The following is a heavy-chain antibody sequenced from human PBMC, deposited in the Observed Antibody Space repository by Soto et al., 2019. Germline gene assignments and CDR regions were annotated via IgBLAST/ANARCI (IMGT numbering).Heavy chain of an antibody. Sequence: ASVKVSCKASGFTFTSSAMQWVRQARGQRLEWIGWIVVGSGNTDYAQKFQERVTITRDMSTSTAYMELSSLRSEDTDVYYCAAGGPVFDYWGQGTLVTVSS. V-gene: IGHV1-58*02. CDR3: AAGGPVFDY. CDR1: GFTFTSSA. J-gene: IGHJ4*02. CDR2: IVVGSGNT.